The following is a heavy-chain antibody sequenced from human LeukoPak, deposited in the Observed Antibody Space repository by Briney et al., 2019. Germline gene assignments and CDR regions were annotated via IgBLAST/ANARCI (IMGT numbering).Heavy chain of an antibody. Sequence: ASVTVSCKASGYTFTSYYMHWVRQAPGQGLEWMGIINPSGGSTSYAQKFQGRVTMTRDMSTSTVYMELSSLRSEDTAVYYCVDRNWDYWGQGTLVTVSS. D-gene: IGHD2-2*03. V-gene: IGHV1-46*01. J-gene: IGHJ4*02. CDR3: VDRNWDY. CDR2: INPSGGST. CDR1: GYTFTSYY.